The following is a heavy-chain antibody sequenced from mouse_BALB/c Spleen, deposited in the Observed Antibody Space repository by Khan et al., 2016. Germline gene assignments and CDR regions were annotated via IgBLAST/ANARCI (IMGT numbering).Heavy chain of an antibody. V-gene: IGHV2-6-7*01. Sequence: QVQLKQSGPGLVAPSQSLSITCTVSGFSLTGYGVNWVRGTPGKGLEWLGMIWGDGSTDYNSALKSRLSISKDNYKSQVFLKMNSLQTDDTARYYCTRVWGDYWGQGTSVTVSS. J-gene: IGHJ4*01. CDR1: GFSLTGYG. D-gene: IGHD1-1*02. CDR2: IWGDGST. CDR3: TRVWGDY.